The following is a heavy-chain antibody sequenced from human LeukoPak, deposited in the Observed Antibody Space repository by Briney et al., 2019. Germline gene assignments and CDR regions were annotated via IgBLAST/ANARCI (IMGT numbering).Heavy chain of an antibody. D-gene: IGHD6-19*01. J-gene: IGHJ3*02. Sequence: SETLSLTCSVSAGSITSFYWSWIRQPPGKGLEWIGYIFYTGSTNYNPSLKSRVTISLDKSKNQFFPKLSSVTAADTAMYYCARRTSNGWPSENAFDIWGQGTMVTVSS. CDR2: IFYTGST. CDR3: ARRTSNGWPSENAFDI. V-gene: IGHV4-59*01. CDR1: AGSITSFY.